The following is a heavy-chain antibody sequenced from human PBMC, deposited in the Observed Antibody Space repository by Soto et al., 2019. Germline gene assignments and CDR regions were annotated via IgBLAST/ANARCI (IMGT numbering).Heavy chain of an antibody. D-gene: IGHD3-10*01. J-gene: IGHJ6*01. Sequence: RLEWMGWINAGNGNTKYSQKFQGRVTITRDTSASTAYMELSSLRSEDTAVYYCARVLLCFEECRRHTNYYSG. CDR3: ARVLLCFEECRRHTNYYSG. V-gene: IGHV1-3*01. CDR2: INAGNGNT.